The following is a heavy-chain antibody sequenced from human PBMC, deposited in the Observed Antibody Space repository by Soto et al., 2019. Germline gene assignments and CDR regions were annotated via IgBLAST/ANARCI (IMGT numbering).Heavy chain of an antibody. V-gene: IGHV3-23*01. CDR3: AKVGDILTGYPRYYFDY. CDR2: ISGSGGST. J-gene: IGHJ4*02. CDR1: GFTFSSYA. Sequence: EVQLLESGGGLVQPGGSLRLSCAASGFTFSSYAMSWVRQAPGKGLEWVSAISGSGGSTYCADSVKGRFTISRDNSKNTLYLQMNSLRAEDTAVYYCAKVGDILTGYPRYYFDYWGQGTLVTVSS. D-gene: IGHD3-9*01.